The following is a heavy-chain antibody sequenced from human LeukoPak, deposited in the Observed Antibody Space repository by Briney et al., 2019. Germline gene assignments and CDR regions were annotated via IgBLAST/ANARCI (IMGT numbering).Heavy chain of an antibody. V-gene: IGHV1-2*02. CDR1: GYTFTCYY. Sequence: ASVKVSCKASGYTFTCYYMHWVRQAPGQGLEWMGWISPNSGGTNYAQKSQGRVTMTRDTSISTAYMELSRLRSDDTAVYYCARSGYYGSGRNWFDPWGQGTLVTVS. CDR3: ARSGYYGSGRNWFDP. CDR2: ISPNSGGT. J-gene: IGHJ5*02. D-gene: IGHD3-10*01.